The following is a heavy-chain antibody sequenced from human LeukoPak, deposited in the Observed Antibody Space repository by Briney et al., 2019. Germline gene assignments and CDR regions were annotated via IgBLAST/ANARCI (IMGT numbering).Heavy chain of an antibody. CDR3: ARGGLYSNYIGY. D-gene: IGHD4-11*01. J-gene: IGHJ4*02. CDR1: GGSISSSSYY. CDR2: IYYSGST. Sequence: SETLSLTCTVSGGSISSSSYYWGWIRQPPGKGLEWIGSIYYSGSTYYNPSLKSRVTISVDTSKNQFSLKLSSVTAADTAVYYCARGGLYSNYIGYWGQGTLVTVSS. V-gene: IGHV4-39*01.